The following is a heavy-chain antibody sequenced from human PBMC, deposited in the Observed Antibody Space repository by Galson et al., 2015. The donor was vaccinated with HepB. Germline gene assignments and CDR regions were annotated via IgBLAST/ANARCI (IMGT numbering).Heavy chain of an antibody. D-gene: IGHD1-26*01. Sequence: SLRLSCAASGFSFSTYSMHWVRQAPGKGLDWVGIISYDGSNQNYADSVKGRFTISRDNSENTLYLLMNSLRPEDTGVYFCARGPPWVRYYGLDVWGQGTTVTVSS. J-gene: IGHJ6*02. CDR1: GFSFSTYS. CDR2: ISYDGSNQ. CDR3: ARGPPWVRYYGLDV. V-gene: IGHV3-30-3*01.